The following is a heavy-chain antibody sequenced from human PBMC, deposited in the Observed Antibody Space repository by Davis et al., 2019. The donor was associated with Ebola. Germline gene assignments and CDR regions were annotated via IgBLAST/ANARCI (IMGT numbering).Heavy chain of an antibody. CDR3: ARVRGYSGYKYDGMDV. CDR1: GFTFRIYT. D-gene: IGHD5-12*01. Sequence: GESLKIPCTASGFTFRIYTMNWVRQAPGKGLEWVSSISTTGSLTFYADSVKGRFHLSRDTTKNSLYLHMNSLSAEDTAGYYCARVRGYSGYKYDGMDVWGQGTTVTVSS. J-gene: IGHJ6*02. CDR2: ISTTGSLT. V-gene: IGHV3-21*01.